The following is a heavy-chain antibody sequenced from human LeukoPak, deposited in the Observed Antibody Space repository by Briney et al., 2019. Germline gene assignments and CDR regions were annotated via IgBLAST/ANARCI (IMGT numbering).Heavy chain of an antibody. J-gene: IGHJ4*02. V-gene: IGHV3-23*01. CDR1: GYTFSSYA. Sequence: GGSPRPSCAASGYTFSSYAMSWVRQAPGKGLQWVSALSGSCGSTYYADSVKGRFTISRDNSKNTLYLQMNSLRAEDTAVYYCAKDLRYSYGNFDYWGQGTLVTVSS. D-gene: IGHD5-18*01. CDR3: AKDLRYSYGNFDY. CDR2: LSGSCGST.